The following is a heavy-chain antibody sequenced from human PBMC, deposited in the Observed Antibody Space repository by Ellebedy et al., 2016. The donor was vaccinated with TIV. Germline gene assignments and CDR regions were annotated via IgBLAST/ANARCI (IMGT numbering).Heavy chain of an antibody. Sequence: AASVKVSCKASAYSFINYSMNWVRQAPGQGLDWVGWINTNTWNPTYAQGFTGRFVFSLATSVSTAYLHISSLKAEDTAVYYCARAAAAGFFWYFDLWGRGTLVTVSS. D-gene: IGHD6-13*01. CDR2: INTNTWNP. CDR1: AYSFINYS. CDR3: ARAAAAGFFWYFDL. J-gene: IGHJ2*01. V-gene: IGHV7-4-1*02.